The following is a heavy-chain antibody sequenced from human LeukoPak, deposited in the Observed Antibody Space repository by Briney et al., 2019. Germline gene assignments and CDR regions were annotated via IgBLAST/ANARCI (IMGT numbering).Heavy chain of an antibody. J-gene: IGHJ4*02. CDR2: ISYDGSNK. CDR1: GFTFSSYG. CDR3: ANGITRLD. V-gene: IGHV3-30*18. Sequence: PGGSLRLSCAASGFTFSSYGMHWVRQAPGKGLEWVAVISYDGSNKYYADSVKGRFTISRDNSKNTLYLRMNSLRAEDTAVYYCANGITRLDWGQGTLVTVSS. D-gene: IGHD1-14*01.